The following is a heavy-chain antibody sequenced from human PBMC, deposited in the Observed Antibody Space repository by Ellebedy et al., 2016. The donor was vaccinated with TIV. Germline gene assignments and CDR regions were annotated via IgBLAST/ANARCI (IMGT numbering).Heavy chain of an antibody. CDR2: VHYSGGT. D-gene: IGHD4-23*01. J-gene: IGHJ5*02. Sequence: SETLSLTXSVSGGSITSYYWSWIRQSPVKGLEWIGYVHYSGGTKYSPSLKSRVFISIDTSKNQFSLKLSSVTAAGTAVYYCARDSSNSRWYLWGQGTLATVSS. CDR3: ARDSSNSRWYL. V-gene: IGHV4-59*01. CDR1: GGSITSYY.